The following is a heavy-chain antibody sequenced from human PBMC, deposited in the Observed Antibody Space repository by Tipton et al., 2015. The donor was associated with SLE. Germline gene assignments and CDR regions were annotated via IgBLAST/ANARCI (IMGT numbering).Heavy chain of an antibody. V-gene: IGHV4-34*01. Sequence: TLSLTCAVYGGSFSGYYWSWIRQPPGKGLEWIGEINHSGSTNYNPSLKSRVTISVDTSKNQFSLKLSSVTAADMAVYYCARGLFPWELFYWGQGTLVTVSS. CDR1: GGSFSGYY. CDR2: INHSGST. CDR3: ARGLFPWELFY. D-gene: IGHD1-26*01. J-gene: IGHJ4*02.